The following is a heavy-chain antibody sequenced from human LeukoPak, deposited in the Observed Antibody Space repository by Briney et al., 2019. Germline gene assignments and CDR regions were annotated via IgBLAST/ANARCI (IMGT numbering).Heavy chain of an antibody. V-gene: IGHV1-2*02. CDR3: AREPLALRSIAARPGYWFDP. CDR2: INPNSGGT. J-gene: IGHJ5*02. CDR1: GYTFPGYY. Sequence: SVKVSCKASGYTFPGYYMHWVRQAPGQGLEWMGWINPNSGGTNYAQKFQGRVTMTRDTSISTAYMELSRLRSDDTAVYYCAREPLALRSIAARPGYWFDPWGQGTLVTVSS. D-gene: IGHD6-6*01.